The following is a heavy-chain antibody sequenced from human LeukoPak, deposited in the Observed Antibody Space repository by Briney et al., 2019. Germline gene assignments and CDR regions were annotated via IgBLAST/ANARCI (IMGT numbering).Heavy chain of an antibody. D-gene: IGHD3-22*01. Sequence: SETLSLTCAVSGGSISSGGYPWSWIRQPPGKGLEWIGYIYHSGSNYYNPSLKSRVTISVDRSKNQFSLKLSSVTAADTAVYYCARGGAYYYDSSGYMFDYWGQGTLVTVSS. CDR1: GGSISSGGYP. J-gene: IGHJ4*02. V-gene: IGHV4-30-2*01. CDR2: IYHSGSN. CDR3: ARGGAYYYDSSGYMFDY.